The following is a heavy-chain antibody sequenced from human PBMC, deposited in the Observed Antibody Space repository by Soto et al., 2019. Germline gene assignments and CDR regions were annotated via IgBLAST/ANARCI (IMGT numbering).Heavy chain of an antibody. CDR2: ISCSGTT. CDR3: ATGRGASYGFDP. CDR1: VDSTSSSNNY. V-gene: IGHV4-30-4*01. J-gene: IGHJ5*02. D-gene: IGHD5-18*01. Sequence: GQLQEPGPGLVKPSQMLSLTCTVSVDSTSSSNNYWSWIRQPPGGGLAWVGFISCSGTTSYSPSFKSRVAISPDPSKNTFSLSLSCVTAADTAVYYCATGRGASYGFDPWGQGTLVTVSS.